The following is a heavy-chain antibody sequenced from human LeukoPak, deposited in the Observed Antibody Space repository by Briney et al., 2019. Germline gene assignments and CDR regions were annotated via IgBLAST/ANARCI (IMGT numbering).Heavy chain of an antibody. CDR3: AKDEGRYSYGFLDAFDF. D-gene: IGHD5-18*01. V-gene: IGHV3-9*03. CDR1: GFTFDDYA. J-gene: IGHJ3*01. CDR2: ISWNSGSI. Sequence: GGSLRLSCAASGFTFDDYAMHWVRQAPGKGLEWVSGISWNSGSIGYADSVKGRFTISRDNAKNSLYLQMNSLGAEDMALYYCAKDEGRYSYGFLDAFDFWGQGTMVTVSS.